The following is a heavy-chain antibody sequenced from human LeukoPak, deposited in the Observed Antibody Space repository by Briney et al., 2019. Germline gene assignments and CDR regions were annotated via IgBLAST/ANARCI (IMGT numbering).Heavy chain of an antibody. D-gene: IGHD5-18*01. CDR1: GFTVSTNC. Sequence: PGGSLRLSCAASGFTVSTNCMTWVRQAPGKGLEWVSTIYSGGTTYYADSVMGRFTISRHNSRNTLYLQMNSLRAEDTAVYYCARVDTVMAYYFDLWGQGPLVTVSS. CDR3: ARVDTVMAYYFDL. J-gene: IGHJ4*02. CDR2: IYSGGTT. V-gene: IGHV3-53*04.